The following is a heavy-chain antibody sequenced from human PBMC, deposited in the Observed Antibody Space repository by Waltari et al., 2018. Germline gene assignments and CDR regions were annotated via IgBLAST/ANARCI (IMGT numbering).Heavy chain of an antibody. CDR2: ISHSGSA. D-gene: IGHD6-25*01. CDR3: ARRTAAAGVFDT. V-gene: IGHV4-39*01. Sequence: QVQLQASGPGLVKPSETLSLPCTVPGAPLTRSLFYWGWIRQPPGMGLEWIGTISHSGSAYYTPSLKSRLTMPVDTSKNHFSLRLTSMTASDSALYFCARRTAAAGVFDTWGRGILVTVSS. CDR1: GAPLTRSLFY. J-gene: IGHJ5*02.